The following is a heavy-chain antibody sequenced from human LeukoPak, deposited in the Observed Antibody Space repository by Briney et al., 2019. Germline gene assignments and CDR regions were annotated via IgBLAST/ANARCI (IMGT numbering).Heavy chain of an antibody. CDR1: VFTFSTYA. J-gene: IGHJ2*01. CDR2: ISGSGDRT. Sequence: PGGSLRLSCAASVFTFSTYAMGWVRQPPGKGLEWVSTISGSGDRTYYADSVKGRSTISRDNSKNTVYLQMNSLRAEDTALYYCANARGTSSSYFDLWGRGTLVTVSS. CDR3: ANARGTSSSYFDL. D-gene: IGHD6-6*01. V-gene: IGHV3-23*01.